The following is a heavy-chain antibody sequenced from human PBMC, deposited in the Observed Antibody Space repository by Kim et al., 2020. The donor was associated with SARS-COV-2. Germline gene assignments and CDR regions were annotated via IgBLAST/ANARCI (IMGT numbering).Heavy chain of an antibody. CDR1: GFTFSIYG. D-gene: IGHD6-19*01. CDR2: ISGNGYDT. V-gene: IGHV3-23*01. Sequence: GGSLRLSCAASGFTFSIYGMSWVRQAPGKGLEWVSVISGNGYDTFYADPVKGRFTISRDNSKNTVFLQVNSLRADDTAVYYCAKVRVAGSLDAFDIWGQGTMVTVSS. CDR3: AKVRVAGSLDAFDI. J-gene: IGHJ3*02.